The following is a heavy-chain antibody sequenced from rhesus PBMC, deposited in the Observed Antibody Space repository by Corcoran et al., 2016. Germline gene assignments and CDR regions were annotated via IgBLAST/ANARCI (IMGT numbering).Heavy chain of an antibody. V-gene: IGHV4-160*01. CDR1: GGSLSSNY. Sequence: QVQLQESGPGLVKPSEPLSLTCAVSGGSLSSNYWSWFLHPPVKGLVWIGRIYGSGGSTDYNPSLKSRVTISTDTSKNQFSLKLSSVTAADTAVYYCARNSYWSDLYYFDYWGQGVLVTVSS. CDR3: ARNSYWSDLYYFDY. CDR2: IYGSGGST. D-gene: IGHD3-22*01. J-gene: IGHJ4*01.